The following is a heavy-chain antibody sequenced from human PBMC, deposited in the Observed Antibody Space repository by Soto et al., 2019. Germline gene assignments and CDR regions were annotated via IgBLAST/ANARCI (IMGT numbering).Heavy chain of an antibody. V-gene: IGHV3-48*01. CDR3: ARNFFCGGDCYLYYYDY. CDR2: ISSSGRTI. J-gene: IGHJ4*02. D-gene: IGHD2-21*01. CDR1: EFTFSSYS. Sequence: VQLVESGGGLAQPGGSLRLSCAASEFTFSSYSINWVRQAPGKGLEWISYISSSGRTIDYADSVKGRFSISRDNAKNSLFLQMNSLRADDTAVYYCARNFFCGGDCYLYYYDYWGQGTLVTVSS.